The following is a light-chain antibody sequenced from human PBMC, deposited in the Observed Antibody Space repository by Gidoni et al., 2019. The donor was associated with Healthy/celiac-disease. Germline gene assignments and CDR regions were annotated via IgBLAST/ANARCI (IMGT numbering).Light chain of an antibody. CDR1: KLGDKY. V-gene: IGLV3-1*01. CDR3: QAWDSSTHVV. Sequence: SYELPPPPSVSVSPGQTASIPCSGDKLGDKYACWYQQKPGQSPVLVIYQASKRPSGIPERFSGSNSGNTATLTISGTQAMDEADYYCQAWDSSTHVVFGGGTKLTVL. J-gene: IGLJ2*01. CDR2: QAS.